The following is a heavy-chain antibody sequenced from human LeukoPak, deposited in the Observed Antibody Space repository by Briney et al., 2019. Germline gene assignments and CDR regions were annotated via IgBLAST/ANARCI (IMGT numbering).Heavy chain of an antibody. Sequence: GGSLRLSCAASGFTFSSYGMSWVRQAPGKGLEWVSAISGSGGSTYYADSVKGRFTISRDNSKNTLYLQMNSLRAEDTAVYYCAKDGGGYDTSGYYYGDYWGQGTLVTVSS. J-gene: IGHJ4*02. V-gene: IGHV3-23*01. CDR3: AKDGGGYDTSGYYYGDY. CDR1: GFTFSSYG. D-gene: IGHD3-22*01. CDR2: ISGSGGST.